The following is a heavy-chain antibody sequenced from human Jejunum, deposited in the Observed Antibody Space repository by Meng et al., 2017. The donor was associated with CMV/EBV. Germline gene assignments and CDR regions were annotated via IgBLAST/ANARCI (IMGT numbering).Heavy chain of an antibody. CDR2: ISSSSSAI. D-gene: IGHD2-2*01. V-gene: IGHV3-48*04. CDR3: ARLLEAYCSSTSCSGYYGMDV. J-gene: IGHJ6*02. CDR1: R. Sequence: RMNWVRQAPGNGLEWVSYISSSSSAIYYADSVKGRFTISRDNAKNSLYLQMNSLRAEDTAVYYCARLLEAYCSSTSCSGYYGMDVWGQGTTVTVSS.